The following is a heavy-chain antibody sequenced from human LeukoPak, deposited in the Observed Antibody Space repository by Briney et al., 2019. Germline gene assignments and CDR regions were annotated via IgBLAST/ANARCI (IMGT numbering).Heavy chain of an antibody. CDR1: GFTFSSYW. Sequence: GGSLRLSCAASGFTFSSYWMSWVRQAPGKGLEWVANIKQDGSEKYYVDSVKGRFTISRDNAKNSLYLQMNSLRAEDTAVYYCARGAGVYDILTGYYCDYWGQGTLVTVSS. CDR3: ARGAGVYDILTGYYCDY. V-gene: IGHV3-7*01. D-gene: IGHD3-9*01. J-gene: IGHJ4*02. CDR2: IKQDGSEK.